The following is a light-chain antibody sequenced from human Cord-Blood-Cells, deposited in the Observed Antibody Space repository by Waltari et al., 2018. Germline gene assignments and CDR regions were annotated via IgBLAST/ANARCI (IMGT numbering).Light chain of an antibody. Sequence: QSALTQPPSVSGSPGQSVTISCTGTSSDVGGYNYVSWYQQHPGKAPKLMIYDVSKRPSGVSNRFSGSKSGNTASLTISGLQAEDEADYYCSSYTSSSVVFGGGTKLTVL. CDR3: SSYTSSSVV. V-gene: IGLV2-14*01. CDR1: SSDVGGYNY. CDR2: DVS. J-gene: IGLJ2*01.